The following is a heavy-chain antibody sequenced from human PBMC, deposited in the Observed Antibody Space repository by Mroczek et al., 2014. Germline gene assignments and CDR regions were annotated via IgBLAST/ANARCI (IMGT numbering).Heavy chain of an antibody. V-gene: IGHV1-69*02. J-gene: IGHJ4*02. Sequence: QVQLVQSGAEVKKPGSSVKVSCKASGGTFSSYTISWVRQAPGQGLEWMGRIIPILGIANYAQKFQGRVTITADKSTSTAYMELSSLRSEDTAVYYCASLPPEYSSSWYVIYYWGQGTLVTVSS. CDR3: ASLPPEYSSSWYVIYY. D-gene: IGHD6-13*01. CDR2: IIPILGIA. CDR1: GGTFSSYT.